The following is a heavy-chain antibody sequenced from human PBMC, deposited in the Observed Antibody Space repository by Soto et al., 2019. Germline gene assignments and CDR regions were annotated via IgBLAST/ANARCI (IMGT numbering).Heavy chain of an antibody. V-gene: IGHV1-18*01. CDR3: TRTSVYSIKDNCFDP. Sequence: QVQLVQSGAEVKKPGASVKVSCKASGYTFTNYGISWVRQSAGQGLEWMGWISAYNGNTNNAQKFQGRVAVTTDTSTSTDYMELMNRRSNDKQLYYSTRTSVYSIKDNCFDPWGQGNWVSVSS. J-gene: IGHJ5*02. CDR2: ISAYNGNT. D-gene: IGHD6-13*01. CDR1: GYTFTNYG.